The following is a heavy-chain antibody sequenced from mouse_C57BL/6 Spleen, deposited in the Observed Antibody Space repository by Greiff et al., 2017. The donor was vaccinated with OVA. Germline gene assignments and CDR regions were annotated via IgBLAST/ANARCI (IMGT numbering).Heavy chain of an antibody. Sequence: QVQLQQPGAELVMPGASVKLSCKASGYTFTSYWMHWVKQRPGQGLEWIGEIDPSDSYTNYNQKFKGKSTLTVDKSSSTAYMQLSSLTSEDSAVYYCSRGDISEYFDYWGKGTTLTVSS. V-gene: IGHV1-69*01. CDR2: IDPSDSYT. CDR1: GYTFTSYW. J-gene: IGHJ2*01. CDR3: SRGDISEYFDY.